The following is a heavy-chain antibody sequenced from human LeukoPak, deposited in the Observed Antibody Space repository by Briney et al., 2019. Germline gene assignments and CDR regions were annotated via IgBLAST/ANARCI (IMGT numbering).Heavy chain of an antibody. CDR2: IIGSSGDT. CDR3: AKGAYDYIEMGYFDD. V-gene: IGHV3-23*01. D-gene: IGHD5-12*01. CDR1: GFRFSNFA. Sequence: GGSLRLSCAASGFRFSNFAMSWVRQAPGKGLEWVSLIIGSSGDTLYADSVKGWFTISRDISKNRLYLQMNSLRAEDTALYYCAKGAYDYIEMGYFDDWGQGTLVTVSS. J-gene: IGHJ4*02.